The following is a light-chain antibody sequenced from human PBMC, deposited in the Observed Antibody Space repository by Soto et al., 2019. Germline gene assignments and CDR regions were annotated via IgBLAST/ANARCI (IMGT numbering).Light chain of an antibody. V-gene: IGKV1-39*01. CDR1: QNIGNH. CDR2: GAS. J-gene: IGKJ4*01. CDR3: QQSHSNALS. Sequence: DIQMTQSPSSLSASVGDRVTITCRSSQNIGNHLHWSQWKPGKAPKLPIYGASTLRSGVPSRFSGSGFGTYFALTISSLQPDDFATYYCQQSHSNALSFGGGTKVEIK.